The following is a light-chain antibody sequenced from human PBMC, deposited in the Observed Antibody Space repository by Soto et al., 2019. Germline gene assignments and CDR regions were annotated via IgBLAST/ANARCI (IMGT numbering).Light chain of an antibody. CDR2: DAS. Sequence: DIQMTPFPSSLSASVGDRNTIACRASQSISTYLNWYQQKPGEAPELLIYDASSLESGVPSRFSGRGSGTEFTLTISSLQPDDFATYYCQQYDNYSPWTFGQGTKVDIK. CDR1: QSISTY. V-gene: IGKV1-5*01. J-gene: IGKJ1*01. CDR3: QQYDNYSPWT.